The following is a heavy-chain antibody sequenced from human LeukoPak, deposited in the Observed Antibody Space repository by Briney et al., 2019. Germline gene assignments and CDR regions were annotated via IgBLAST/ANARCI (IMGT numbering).Heavy chain of an antibody. D-gene: IGHD1-26*01. V-gene: IGHV4-30-4*01. CDR2: IYYSGST. CDR3: AGVVYYRFTPTPS. J-gene: IGHJ3*01. CDR1: GGSISSGDYY. Sequence: PSETLSLTCTVSGGSISSGDYYWSWIRQPPGKGLEWIGYIYYSGSTYYNPSLKSRVTISVDTSKNQFSLKLSSVTAADTAVYYCAGVVYYRFTPTPSWGQGTMVTVSS.